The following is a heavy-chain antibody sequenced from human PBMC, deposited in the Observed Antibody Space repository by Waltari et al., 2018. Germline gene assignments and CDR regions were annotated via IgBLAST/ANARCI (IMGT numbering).Heavy chain of an antibody. D-gene: IGHD3-22*01. CDR3: AKDMIAGDGHYVFDI. CDR1: GFTFRNYA. Sequence: EVQLLESGGGLVQPGGSLRLSCEGSGFTFRNYAMGWVRPAPGKGLEWVSAMTGSGGTIDYADSVKGRFTISRDYSKNTLYLQMNSLKTEDTALYHCAKDMIAGDGHYVFDIWGQGTMVTVSS. CDR2: MTGSGGTI. V-gene: IGHV3-23*01. J-gene: IGHJ3*02.